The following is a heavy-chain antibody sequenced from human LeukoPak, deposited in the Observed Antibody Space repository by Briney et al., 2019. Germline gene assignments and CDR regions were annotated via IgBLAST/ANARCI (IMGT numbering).Heavy chain of an antibody. J-gene: IGHJ4*02. D-gene: IGHD4-17*01. CDR2: IKQDGSEK. CDR3: ARDRLRGTTVTTFLW. V-gene: IGHV3-7*01. CDR1: GFTFSSYS. Sequence: PGGSLRLSCAASGFTFSSYSMNWVRQAPGKGLEWVANIKQDGSEKYYVDSVKGRFTISRDNAKNSLYLQMNSLRAEDTAVYYCARDRLRGTTVTTFLWWGQGTLVTVSS.